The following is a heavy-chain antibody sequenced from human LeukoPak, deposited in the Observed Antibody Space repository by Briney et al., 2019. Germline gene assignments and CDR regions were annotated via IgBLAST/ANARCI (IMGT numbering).Heavy chain of an antibody. V-gene: IGHV4-59*01. CDR1: GGSISSCY. CDR2: IYYSGST. CDR3: ARDGMVRGVITADDAFDI. D-gene: IGHD3-10*01. Sequence: KPSETLSLTCTVSGGSISSCYWSWIRQPPGKGLEWIGYIYYSGSTNYNPSLKSRVTISVDTSKNQFSLKLSSVTAADTAVYYCARDGMVRGVITADDAFDIWGQGTMVTVSS. J-gene: IGHJ3*02.